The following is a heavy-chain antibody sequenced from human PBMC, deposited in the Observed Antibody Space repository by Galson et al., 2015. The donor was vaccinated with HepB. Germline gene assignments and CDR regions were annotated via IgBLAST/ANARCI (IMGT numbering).Heavy chain of an antibody. CDR3: ARVLGQQLVRSNWFDP. J-gene: IGHJ5*02. Sequence: SVKVSCKASGYTFTSYDMHWVRQAPGQRLEWMGWINAGNGNTKYSQKFQGRVTITRDTSASTAYMELSSLRSEDTAVYYCARVLGQQLVRSNWFDPLGQGTLVTVSS. CDR1: GYTFTSYD. CDR2: INAGNGNT. D-gene: IGHD6-13*01. V-gene: IGHV1-3*01.